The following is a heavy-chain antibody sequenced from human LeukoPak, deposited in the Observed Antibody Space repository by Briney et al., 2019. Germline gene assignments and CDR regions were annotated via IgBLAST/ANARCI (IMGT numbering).Heavy chain of an antibody. V-gene: IGHV3-30*04. CDR2: ISYDGSNK. D-gene: IGHD3-10*01. CDR1: GFTFSNYA. J-gene: IGHJ6*03. Sequence: GGSLRLSCAASGFTFSNYAMHWVRQAPGKGLEWVAVISYDGSNKYYTDSVKGRFTISRDNSKNTLYLQMNSLRAEDTAVYYCAKVPYGSGSYYYYYYMDVWGKGTTVTISS. CDR3: AKVPYGSGSYYYYYYMDV.